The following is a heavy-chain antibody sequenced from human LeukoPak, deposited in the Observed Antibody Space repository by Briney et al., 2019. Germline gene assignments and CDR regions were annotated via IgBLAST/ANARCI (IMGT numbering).Heavy chain of an antibody. CDR2: FDPEDGET. CDR3: ATEFGIDSSGYYRDDFDY. CDR1: GYTLTELS. V-gene: IGHV1-24*01. D-gene: IGHD3-22*01. J-gene: IGHJ4*02. Sequence: ASVKVSCKVSGYTLTELSMHWVRQAPGKGLEWMGGFDPEDGETIYAPKFQGRVTMTEDTSTDTAYMELSSLRSEDTAVYYCATEFGIDSSGYYRDDFDYWGQGTLVTVSS.